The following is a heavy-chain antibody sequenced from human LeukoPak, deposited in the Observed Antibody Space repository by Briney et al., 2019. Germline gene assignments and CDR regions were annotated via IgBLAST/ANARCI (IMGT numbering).Heavy chain of an antibody. CDR3: ARKSDSLMLRGGDC. D-gene: IGHD3-10*01. J-gene: IGHJ4*02. Sequence: SGGSLRLSCAASEFSVSSNYMTWVRQAPGKGLGCVSIIYSGGTTYYADSVRGRFTISRDNSKNTLYLQMDRLRVEDTAVYYCARKSDSLMLRGGDCWGQGTLVTVSS. CDR1: EFSVSSNY. V-gene: IGHV3-66*01. CDR2: IYSGGTT.